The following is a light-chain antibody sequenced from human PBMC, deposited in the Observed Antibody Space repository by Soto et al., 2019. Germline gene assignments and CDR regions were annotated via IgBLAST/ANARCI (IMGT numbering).Light chain of an antibody. CDR3: SSYTTSSTRV. V-gene: IGLV2-14*01. CDR1: SSDIGIYKY. Sequence: QSALTQPASVSGSPGQSIAISCTGSSSDIGIYKYVSWYQRHPGKVPKLIIYEVTNRPSGVSNRFSGSKSGNTASLTISGLQAEDEADYYCSSYTTSSTRVFGPGTKVTVL. J-gene: IGLJ1*01. CDR2: EVT.